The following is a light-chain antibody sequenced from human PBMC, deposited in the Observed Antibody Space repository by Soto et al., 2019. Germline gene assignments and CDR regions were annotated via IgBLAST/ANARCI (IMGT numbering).Light chain of an antibody. Sequence: DIQMTQSPSTLSASVGDRVTITCRASQSISIWLAWYQHKAGKAPKLLIYKASSLESGVPSRFSGSGSGTXFXLTISSLQPDDFATYYCQQYNRYWTFGQGTKVEIK. V-gene: IGKV1-5*03. J-gene: IGKJ1*01. CDR3: QQYNRYWT. CDR1: QSISIW. CDR2: KAS.